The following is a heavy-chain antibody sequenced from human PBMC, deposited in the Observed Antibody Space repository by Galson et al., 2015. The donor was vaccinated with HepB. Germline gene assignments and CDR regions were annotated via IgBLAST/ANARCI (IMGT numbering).Heavy chain of an antibody. CDR1: GYTFTGYY. V-gene: IGHV1-2*02. CDR2: INPNSGGT. J-gene: IGHJ3*02. D-gene: IGHD2-2*02. Sequence: SVKVSCKASGYTFTGYYMHWVRQAPGQGLEWMGWINPNSGGTNYAQKFQGRVTMTRDTSISTAYMELSRLRSDDTAVYYCARGYKYCSSTSCYTGRHAFDIWGQGTMVTVSS. CDR3: ARGYKYCSSTSCYTGRHAFDI.